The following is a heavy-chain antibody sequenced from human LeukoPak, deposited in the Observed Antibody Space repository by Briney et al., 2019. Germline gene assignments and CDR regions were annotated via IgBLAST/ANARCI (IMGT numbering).Heavy chain of an antibody. CDR2: IYYSGST. J-gene: IGHJ4*02. Sequence: SETLSLTCTVSGGSISSYYWSWIRQPPGKGLEWIGYIYYSGSTNYNPSLKSRVTISVDTSKNQFSLKLSSVIAADTAVYYCAGGFSELLFDYWGQGTLVTVSS. CDR3: AGGFSELLFDY. CDR1: GGSISSYY. V-gene: IGHV4-59*01. D-gene: IGHD1-26*01.